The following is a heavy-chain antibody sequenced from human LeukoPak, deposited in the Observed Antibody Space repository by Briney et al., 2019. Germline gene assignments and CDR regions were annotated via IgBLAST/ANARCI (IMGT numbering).Heavy chain of an antibody. CDR2: ISGSNGNT. J-gene: IGHJ4*02. CDR3: ARSGRGTYYYFDW. D-gene: IGHD1-26*01. Sequence: ASVKVSCKASGYSFTRYGMSWVRQAPGQGPEWMGWISGSNGNTNYAQKFQGRATLTTDTSASTAYMELRSLRSDDTAVYYCARSGRGTYYYFDWWGQGTLVTVSS. CDR1: GYSFTRYG. V-gene: IGHV1-18*01.